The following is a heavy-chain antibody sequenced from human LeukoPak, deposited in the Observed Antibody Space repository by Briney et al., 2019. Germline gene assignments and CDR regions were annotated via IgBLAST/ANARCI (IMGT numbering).Heavy chain of an antibody. D-gene: IGHD2-2*01. CDR2: IIPIFGTA. CDR3: ARGPPGYCSSTSCYLDYMDV. Sequence: ASVKVSFKASGGTFSSYAISWVRQAPGQGLEWMGGIIPIFGTANYAQKFQGRVTITTDESTSTAYMELSSLRSEDTAVYYCARGPPGYCSSTSCYLDYMDVWGKGTTVTVSS. J-gene: IGHJ6*03. V-gene: IGHV1-69*05. CDR1: GGTFSSYA.